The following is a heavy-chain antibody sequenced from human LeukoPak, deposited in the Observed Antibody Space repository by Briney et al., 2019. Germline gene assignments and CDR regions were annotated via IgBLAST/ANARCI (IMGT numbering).Heavy chain of an antibody. CDR3: AKSGGNSDFLWHYYYGMDV. CDR2: ISYDGSNK. Sequence: GGSLRLSCAASGFTFSSYGMHWVRQAPGKGLEWVAVISYDGSNKYYADSVKGRFTISRDNSKNTLYLQMNSLRAEDTAVYYCAKSGGNSDFLWHYYYGMDVWGQGTTVTVSS. CDR1: GFTFSSYG. D-gene: IGHD3-16*01. J-gene: IGHJ6*02. V-gene: IGHV3-30*18.